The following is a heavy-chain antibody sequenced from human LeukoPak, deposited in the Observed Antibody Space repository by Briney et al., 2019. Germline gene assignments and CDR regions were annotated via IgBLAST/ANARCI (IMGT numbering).Heavy chain of an antibody. Sequence: GGSLRLSCAASGLTFSSYAMSWVRQAPGKGLEWVSAISGSGGSTYYADSVKGRFTISRDNSKNTLYLQMNSLRAEDTAVYYCAHLRIFGVPSIPEEDYWGQGTLVTVSS. CDR1: GLTFSSYA. CDR3: AHLRIFGVPSIPEEDY. J-gene: IGHJ4*02. CDR2: ISGSGGST. D-gene: IGHD3-3*01. V-gene: IGHV3-23*01.